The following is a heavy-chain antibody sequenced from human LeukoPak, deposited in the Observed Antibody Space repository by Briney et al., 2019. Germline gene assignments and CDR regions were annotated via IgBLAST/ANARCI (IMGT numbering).Heavy chain of an antibody. CDR1: GYSFTSYG. V-gene: IGHV5-51*01. CDR2: IYPGDSDS. Sequence: GESLKNSCKGSGYSFTSYGICCVRQMPDKGLEWMGVIYPGDSDSRYSPSFQGQVTISADKSISTAYLQWSSLKASDTVFFFKQKTAYEILTGYIDYWGQGTLVTVSS. CDR3: QKTAYEILTGYIDY. J-gene: IGHJ4*02. D-gene: IGHD3-9*01.